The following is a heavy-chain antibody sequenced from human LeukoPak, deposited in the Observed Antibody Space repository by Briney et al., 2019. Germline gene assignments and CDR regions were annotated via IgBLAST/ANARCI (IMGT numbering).Heavy chain of an antibody. CDR1: GFTFDDYA. J-gene: IGHJ4*02. Sequence: SLRLSCAASGFTFDDYAMHWVRQAPGKGLEWVSGISWNSGSIGYADSVKGRCTISRDNAKNSLYLQMNSLRAEDTALYYCAKESGDDSSGYYEVFDYWGQGTLVTASS. CDR3: AKESGDDSSGYYEVFDY. CDR2: ISWNSGSI. D-gene: IGHD3-22*01. V-gene: IGHV3-9*01.